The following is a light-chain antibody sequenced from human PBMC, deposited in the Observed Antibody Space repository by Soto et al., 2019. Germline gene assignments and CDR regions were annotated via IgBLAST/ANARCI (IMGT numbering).Light chain of an antibody. Sequence: QYALTQPRSVSGSPGQSVTISCTGTSNNVGDYKYVSWYRQHPGKAPKLMIYDISERPSGVPDRFSGSKSGNTASLTISGLQAEDEADYYCCSYAGSYSYVFGTGTKLTVL. CDR1: SNNVGDYKY. V-gene: IGLV2-11*01. J-gene: IGLJ1*01. CDR2: DIS. CDR3: CSYAGSYSYV.